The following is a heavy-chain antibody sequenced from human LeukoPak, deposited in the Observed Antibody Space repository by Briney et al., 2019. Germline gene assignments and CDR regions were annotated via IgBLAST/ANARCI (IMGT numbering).Heavy chain of an antibody. CDR2: IYYSGST. D-gene: IGHD3-22*01. V-gene: IGHV4-59*08. J-gene: IGHJ4*02. Sequence: PSETLSLTCTVSGGSISSYYWSWIRQPPGKGLEWIGDIYYSGSTNYNPSLKSRVTISVDTSKNQFSLKLSSVTAADTAVYYCARAPLTYYYDSSGYYHFDYWGQGTLVTVSS. CDR1: GGSISSYY. CDR3: ARAPLTYYYDSSGYYHFDY.